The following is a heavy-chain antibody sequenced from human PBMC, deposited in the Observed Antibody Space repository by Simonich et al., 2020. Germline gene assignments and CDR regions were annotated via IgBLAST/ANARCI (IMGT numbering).Heavy chain of an antibody. V-gene: IGHV1-2*02. D-gene: IGHD6-6*01. Sequence: QVQLVQSGAEVKKPGASVKVSCKASGYTSTGYYMHWVRQDPGKGLEWMGWINPNSGGTNYAQKFQGRVTMNRDTSISTAYMELSRLRSDDTAVYYCARARLYSSSHAFDIWGQGTMVTVSS. CDR2: INPNSGGT. J-gene: IGHJ3*02. CDR1: GYTSTGYY. CDR3: ARARLYSSSHAFDI.